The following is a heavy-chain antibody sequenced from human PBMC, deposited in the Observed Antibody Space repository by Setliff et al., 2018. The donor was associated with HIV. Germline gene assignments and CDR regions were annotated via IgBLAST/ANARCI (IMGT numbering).Heavy chain of an antibody. CDR3: ARDFHVLGYCSADSCPYDASDV. V-gene: IGHV1-18*01. J-gene: IGHJ3*01. CDR2: ISPYNGNT. Sequence: ASVKVSCKASGGTLSSYAISWVRQAPGQGLEWMGWISPYNGNTNYAQKFQGRVTITADKSTTTTYMELSSLRSDDTAIYYCARDFHVLGYCSADSCPYDASDVWGQGTMVTVSS. CDR1: GGTLSSYA. D-gene: IGHD2-15*01.